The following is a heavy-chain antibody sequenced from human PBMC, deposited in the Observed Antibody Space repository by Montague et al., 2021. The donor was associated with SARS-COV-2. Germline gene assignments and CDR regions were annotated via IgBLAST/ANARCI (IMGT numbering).Heavy chain of an antibody. CDR2: INHSGST. D-gene: IGHD3-10*01. J-gene: IGHJ6*02. Sequence: SETLSLICAVYGGSFSGYYWSWIRQPPGKGLEWIGEINHSGSTDYNPSLKSRVTISVDTSKNQFSLKLSSVTAADTAVYYCARDPGGAYGMDVWGRGTTVTVSS. CDR3: ARDPGGAYGMDV. V-gene: IGHV4-34*01. CDR1: GGSFSGYY.